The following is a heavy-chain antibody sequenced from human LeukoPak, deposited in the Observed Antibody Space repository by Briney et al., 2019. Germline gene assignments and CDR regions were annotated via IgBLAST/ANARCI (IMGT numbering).Heavy chain of an antibody. Sequence: ASVKVSCKASGYTFTSYGISWVRQAPGQGLEWMGWISAYNGNTNYAQKLQGRVTMTTDTSTSTAYMELRSLRSDDTAVYYCAGDLGPFVGIAQAYYYYGMDVWGQGTTVTVSS. D-gene: IGHD2-2*03. CDR2: ISAYNGNT. CDR1: GYTFTSYG. V-gene: IGHV1-18*01. J-gene: IGHJ6*02. CDR3: AGDLGPFVGIAQAYYYYGMDV.